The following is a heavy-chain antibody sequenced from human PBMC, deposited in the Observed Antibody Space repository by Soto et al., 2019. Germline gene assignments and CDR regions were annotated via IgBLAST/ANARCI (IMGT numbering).Heavy chain of an antibody. J-gene: IGHJ5*02. CDR2: INHSGST. CDR1: GGSFSGYY. CDR3: ARGGGHVYYYGSGSYYSKQNWCDP. D-gene: IGHD3-10*01. V-gene: IGHV4-34*01. Sequence: SETLSLTCAVYGGSFSGYYWSWISKTPGKGLEWIGEINHSGSTNYNPSLKSRVTISVDTSKNQFSLKLSSVTAADTAVYYCARGGGHVYYYGSGSYYSKQNWCDPWGQGTLVTVSS.